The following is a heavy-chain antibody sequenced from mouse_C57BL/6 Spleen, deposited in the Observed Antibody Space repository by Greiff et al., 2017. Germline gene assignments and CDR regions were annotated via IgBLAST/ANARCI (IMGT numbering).Heavy chain of an antibody. J-gene: IGHJ4*01. CDR2: IYPGNSDT. Sequence: EVQLQQSGTVLARPGASVKMSCKTSGYTFTSYWMHWVKQRPGQGLEWIGAIYPGNSDTSYNQKFKGKAKLTAVTSASTAYMELSSLTNEDSAVYYGTREARDSSCYQDAMDDWGQGTSVTVSS. CDR1: GYTFTSYW. V-gene: IGHV1-5*01. CDR3: TREARDSSCYQDAMDD. D-gene: IGHD3-2*02.